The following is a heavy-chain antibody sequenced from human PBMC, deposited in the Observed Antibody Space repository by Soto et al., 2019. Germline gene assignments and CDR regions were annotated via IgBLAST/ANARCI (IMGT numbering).Heavy chain of an antibody. Sequence: GGSLRLSCAASGLTFGSYGMSWVRQAPGKGLEWVSAISGSAGSTYHADSVKGRFTISRDNSKNTLYLQMNNLRAEDSAVYYCARVADSYYYDGMDVWGQGTTVTAP. CDR3: ARVADSYYYDGMDV. CDR1: GLTFGSYG. CDR2: ISGSAGST. J-gene: IGHJ6*02. V-gene: IGHV3-23*01.